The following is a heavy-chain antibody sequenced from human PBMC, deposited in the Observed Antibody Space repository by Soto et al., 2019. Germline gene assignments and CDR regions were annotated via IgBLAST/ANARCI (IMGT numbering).Heavy chain of an antibody. CDR3: ARLAHYYGSGSYLALDY. V-gene: IGHV4-39*01. CDR2: IYYSGST. CDR1: GGSISSSSYY. D-gene: IGHD3-10*01. Sequence: SETLSLTCTVSGGSISSSSYYWGWIRQPPGKGLEWIGSIYYSGSTYYNPSLKSRVTISVDTSKNQFSLKLSSVTAADTAVYYCARLAHYYGSGSYLALDYWGQGTLVTVSS. J-gene: IGHJ4*02.